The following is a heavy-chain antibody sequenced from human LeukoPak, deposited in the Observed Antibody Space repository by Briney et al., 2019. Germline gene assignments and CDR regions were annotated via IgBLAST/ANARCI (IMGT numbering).Heavy chain of an antibody. D-gene: IGHD5-12*01. CDR2: IYPGDSDT. J-gene: IGHJ5*02. CDR1: GYSFTNYW. V-gene: IGHV5-51*01. CDR3: ARGRVDIVATRYNWFDP. Sequence: GESLKISCKGSGYSFTNYWIGWVRQMPGKGLEWMGIIYPGDSDTRYSPSFQGQVTISADESISTAYLQWSSLKASDTAMYYCARGRVDIVATRYNWFDPWGQGTLVIVSS.